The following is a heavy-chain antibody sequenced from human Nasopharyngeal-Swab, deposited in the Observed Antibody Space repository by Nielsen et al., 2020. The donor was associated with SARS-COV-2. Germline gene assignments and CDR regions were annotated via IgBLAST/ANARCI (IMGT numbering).Heavy chain of an antibody. J-gene: IGHJ4*02. CDR2: INPNSGGT. Sequence: ASVKVSCKASGYTLTGYYMHWVRQAPGQGLEWMGWINPNSGGTNYAQKFQGRVTMTRDTSISTAYMELSRLRSDDTAVYYCAREGAYGSGTCLDYWGQGTLVTVSS. D-gene: IGHD3-10*01. CDR3: AREGAYGSGTCLDY. CDR1: GYTLTGYY. V-gene: IGHV1-2*02.